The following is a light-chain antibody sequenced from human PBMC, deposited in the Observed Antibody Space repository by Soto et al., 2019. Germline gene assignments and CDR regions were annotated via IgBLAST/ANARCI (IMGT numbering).Light chain of an antibody. J-gene: IGKJ5*01. CDR3: QQRRSWPPTIT. Sequence: EIVLTQSPATLSLSPGERATLSCRASQSVSTYLAWYQQRPGQAPRLLIYDASYRATDIPPRFSGSGSGTDCTRTISSLEPEDFAVSYCQQRRSWPPTITFGQGTRLDIK. CDR2: DAS. V-gene: IGKV3-11*01. CDR1: QSVSTY.